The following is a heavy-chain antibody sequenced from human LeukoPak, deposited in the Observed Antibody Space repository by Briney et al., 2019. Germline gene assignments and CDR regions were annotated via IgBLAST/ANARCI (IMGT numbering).Heavy chain of an antibody. V-gene: IGHV3-74*01. J-gene: IGHJ4*02. CDR1: GFTFRNYW. Sequence: GGSLRLSCAASGFTFRNYWMDWVRQGPGKGLVWVARIDNDGSSTIYADSVKGRFTISRDNAKNTLYLQMDSLRAEDTGVYYCARSNQADDYWGQGTLVTVSS. CDR2: IDNDGSST. CDR3: ARSNQADDY. D-gene: IGHD1-14*01.